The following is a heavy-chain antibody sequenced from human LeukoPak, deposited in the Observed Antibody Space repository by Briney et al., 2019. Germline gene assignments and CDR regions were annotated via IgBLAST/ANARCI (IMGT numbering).Heavy chain of an antibody. CDR1: GFTISSYE. Sequence: QPGGSLRLSCAASGFTISSYEMNWVRQAPGKGLEWVSYISSSGTTLYYADSVKGRFTTSRDNAKNSLYLQMNSLRAEDTAVYYCARDYYDSGGYYNLDAFDIWGQGTMVTVSS. J-gene: IGHJ3*02. CDR3: ARDYYDSGGYYNLDAFDI. CDR2: ISSSGTTL. V-gene: IGHV3-48*03. D-gene: IGHD3-22*01.